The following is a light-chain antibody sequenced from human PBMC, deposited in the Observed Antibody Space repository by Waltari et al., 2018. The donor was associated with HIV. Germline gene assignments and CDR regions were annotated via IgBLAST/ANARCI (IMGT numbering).Light chain of an antibody. CDR2: LGS. J-gene: IGKJ3*01. CDR1: QSLLHSNGYNY. V-gene: IGKV2-28*01. CDR3: MQARQTLFT. Sequence: DLVMPQSPLSLSVTPGQRASISCRSSQSLLHSNGYNYLDWDLQKPGQSPQLLIYLGSNRASGVPDRFSGSGSGTDFTLKISRVEAEDVGVYYCMQARQTLFTFGPGTKVDIK.